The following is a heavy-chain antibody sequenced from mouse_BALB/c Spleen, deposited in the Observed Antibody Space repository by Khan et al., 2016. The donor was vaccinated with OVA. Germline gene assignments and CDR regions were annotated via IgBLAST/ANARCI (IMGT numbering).Heavy chain of an antibody. Sequence: QVPLKESGAELVRPGVSVKISCKGSGYKFTDFTLHWVKQSHAMSLEWIGVISTYYGDATYNQRFKDKATMTVDKSSSTAYMELARLTSEDSAIYYCTRGGGGNRFAYWGQGTLVTVSA. CDR3: TRGGGGNRFAY. CDR2: ISTYYGDA. V-gene: IGHV1S137*01. J-gene: IGHJ3*01. CDR1: GYKFTDFT.